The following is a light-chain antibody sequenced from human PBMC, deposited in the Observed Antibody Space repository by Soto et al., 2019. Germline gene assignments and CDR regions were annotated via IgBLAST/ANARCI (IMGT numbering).Light chain of an antibody. CDR2: EGS. J-gene: IGLJ2*01. Sequence: QSVLTQPASVSGSPGQSITISCTGTSSDVGSYKFVSWFQHHPGRPPKLMIYEGSKRPSGVSNRFSGSKSGNTASLTISGLQTEDEADYYCCSYAGRSTFIFGGGTKVTVL. CDR3: CSYAGRSTFI. CDR1: SSDVGSYKF. V-gene: IGLV2-23*03.